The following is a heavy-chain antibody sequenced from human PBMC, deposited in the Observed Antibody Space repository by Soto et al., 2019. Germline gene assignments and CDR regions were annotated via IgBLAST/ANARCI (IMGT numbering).Heavy chain of an antibody. D-gene: IGHD6-13*01. Sequence: QVQLVQSGAEVKKPGSSVKVSCKASGGTFSSYAISWVRQAPGQGLEWMGGIIPIFGTANYAQKFQGRVTITADESTSTAYMELSSLRSEDTAVYYCARDHRQQLPHLYYYYYGMDVWGQGTTVTVSS. CDR1: GGTFSSYA. CDR3: ARDHRQQLPHLYYYYYGMDV. V-gene: IGHV1-69*01. J-gene: IGHJ6*02. CDR2: IIPIFGTA.